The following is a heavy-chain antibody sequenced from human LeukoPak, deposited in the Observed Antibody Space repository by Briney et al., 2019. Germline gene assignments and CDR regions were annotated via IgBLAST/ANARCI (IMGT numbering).Heavy chain of an antibody. J-gene: IGHJ6*04. Sequence: PSETLSLTCTVSGGSISNYYWSWIRQPPGKGLEWIGYIYYSGSTKYNPSLKSRVTISVDTSKNQFSLKLSSVTAADTAVYYCARDQGRGRLGVYGMAVWGKGPTVTAPS. CDR3: ARDQGRGRLGVYGMAV. V-gene: IGHV4-59*01. CDR1: GGSISNYY. D-gene: IGHD3-16*01. CDR2: IYYSGST.